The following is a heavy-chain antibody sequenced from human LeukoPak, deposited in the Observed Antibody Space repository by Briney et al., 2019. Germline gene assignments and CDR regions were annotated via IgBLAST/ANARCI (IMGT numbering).Heavy chain of an antibody. CDR2: ISRSSDYI. Sequence: GGSLRLSCAASGFTFSSYNMNWVRQAPGKGLEWVSSISRSSDYIYYADSVKGRFTISRDNAKNSLYLQMNSLRAEDTAVYYCAREELSYWGQGTLVTVPS. CDR3: AREELSY. J-gene: IGHJ4*02. V-gene: IGHV3-21*01. D-gene: IGHD1-26*01. CDR1: GFTFSSYN.